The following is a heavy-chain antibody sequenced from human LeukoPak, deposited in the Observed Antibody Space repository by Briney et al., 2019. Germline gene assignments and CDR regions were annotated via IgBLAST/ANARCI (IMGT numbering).Heavy chain of an antibody. CDR1: AFTFSSYG. D-gene: IGHD2-2*01. CDR3: AKDSIVVVPAAMDS. J-gene: IGHJ4*02. V-gene: IGHV3-30*18. CDR2: ISFDGSHK. Sequence: PGGSLRLSCAASAFTFSSYGMHWVRQAPGKGLEWVAVISFDGSHKYYADSVKGRFTISRDNSKNTLYLQMNSLRAEDTAVYYCAKDSIVVVPAAMDSWGQGTLVTVSS.